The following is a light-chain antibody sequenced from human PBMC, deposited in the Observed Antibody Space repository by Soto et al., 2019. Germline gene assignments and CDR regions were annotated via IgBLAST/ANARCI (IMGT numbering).Light chain of an antibody. Sequence: DIVMTQSPLSLPVTPGEPASISCRSSQSLLHSNGYNYLDWYLQKPGQSPQLLIYLGSNRASGVTDRFSGSGSGKDFTLKISRVEAEDVGLYYCMQALQTPLTFGGGTKVEIK. CDR2: LGS. J-gene: IGKJ4*01. V-gene: IGKV2-28*01. CDR1: QSLLHSNGYNY. CDR3: MQALQTPLT.